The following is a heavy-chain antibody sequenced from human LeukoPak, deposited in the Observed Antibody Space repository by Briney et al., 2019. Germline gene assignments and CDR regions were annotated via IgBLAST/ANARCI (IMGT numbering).Heavy chain of an antibody. D-gene: IGHD5-24*01. CDR3: ARDRDGYNFGFGY. CDR1: GFTFSSYE. Sequence: GGSLRLSXAASGFTFSSYEMNWVRQAPGKGLEWVSYISSSGSTIYYADSVKGRFTISRDNAKNSLYLQMNSLRAEDTAVHYCARDRDGYNFGFGYWGQGTLVTVSS. CDR2: ISSSGSTI. J-gene: IGHJ4*02. V-gene: IGHV3-48*03.